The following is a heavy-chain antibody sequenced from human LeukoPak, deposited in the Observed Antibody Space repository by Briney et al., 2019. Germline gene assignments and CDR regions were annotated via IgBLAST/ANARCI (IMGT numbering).Heavy chain of an antibody. J-gene: IGHJ6*03. CDR3: ARHKVDYYYYYMDV. V-gene: IGHV4-4*09. D-gene: IGHD5-12*01. CDR2: IYTSGST. Sequence: SETLSLTCTVSGGSISSYYWSWIRQPPGKGLEWIGYIYTSGSTNYNPSLKSRVTISVDTSKNQFSLKLSSVTAADTAVYYCARHKVDYYYYYMDVWGKGTTVTVSS. CDR1: GGSISSYY.